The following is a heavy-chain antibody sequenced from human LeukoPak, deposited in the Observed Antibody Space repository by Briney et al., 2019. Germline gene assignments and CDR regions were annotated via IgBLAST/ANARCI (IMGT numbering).Heavy chain of an antibody. V-gene: IGHV4-4*02. Sequence: PSGTLSLTCAVSDVSIFRSNWWSWVRQPPGKGLEWIGQISPSGSTNYSPSLKSRVTISVDKSKTQFSLKLTSVTAADTAVYYCARGDYPRDAFHIWGQGTMVTVSS. D-gene: IGHD2-21*02. CDR2: ISPSGST. CDR3: ARGDYPRDAFHI. CDR1: DVSIFRSNW. J-gene: IGHJ3*02.